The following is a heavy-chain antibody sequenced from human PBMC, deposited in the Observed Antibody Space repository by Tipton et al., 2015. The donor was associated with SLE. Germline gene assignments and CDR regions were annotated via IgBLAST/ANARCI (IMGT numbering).Heavy chain of an antibody. V-gene: IGHV4-34*01. D-gene: IGHD3/OR15-3a*01. CDR2: INHSGGT. CDR1: GFSVSNGDYY. Sequence: TLSLTCTVSGFSVSNGDYYWTWIRQPPGKGLEWIGEINHSGGTDYNPSLKSRVTMSVDTSKNQFSLKLRSVTAADTAAYYCARAPGLDRDYSYYYYMDVWGKGTTVTVSS. J-gene: IGHJ6*03. CDR3: ARAPGLDRDYSYYYYMDV.